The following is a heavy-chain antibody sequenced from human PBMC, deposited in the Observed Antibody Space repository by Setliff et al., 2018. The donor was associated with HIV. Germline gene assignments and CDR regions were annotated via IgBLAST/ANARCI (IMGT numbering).Heavy chain of an antibody. CDR2: IYTGGTT. CDR3: AKGSGFYDY. D-gene: IGHD3-22*01. J-gene: IGHJ4*02. CDR1: GFTVSDNY. V-gene: IGHV3-53*01. Sequence: VGSLRLSCAISGFTVSDNYMTWVRQTPGEGLEWVSLIYTGGTTYYADSVKGRFTISRDSSENTLYLQMDSLRVEDTAVYYCAKGSGFYDYWGQGTLVTVSS.